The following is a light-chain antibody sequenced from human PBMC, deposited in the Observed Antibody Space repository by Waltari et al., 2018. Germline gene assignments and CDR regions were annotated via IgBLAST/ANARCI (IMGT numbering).Light chain of an antibody. CDR3: ATWDDSLSGRV. J-gene: IGLJ3*02. CDR2: ANY. Sequence: QSVLTQPPSASGTPGQRVTISCSGSSSNIGTNTVPWYQQLPGTAPKTLIFANYHRPSGVPDRFSASKSGTSASLVISGLQSEDEADYFCATWDDSLSGRVFGGGTKVTVL. CDR1: SSNIGTNT. V-gene: IGLV1-44*01.